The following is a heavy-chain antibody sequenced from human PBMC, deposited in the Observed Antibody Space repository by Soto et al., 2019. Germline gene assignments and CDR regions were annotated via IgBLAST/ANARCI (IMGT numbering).Heavy chain of an antibody. CDR1: GGSISSYY. CDR2: IYYSGST. CDR3: ARHRGSRSHFDD. D-gene: IGHD2-15*01. V-gene: IGHV4-59*08. Sequence: PSETLSLTCTVSGGSISSYYWSWIRQPPGKGLEWIGYIYYSGSTNYNPSLKSRVTISVDTSKNQFSLKLSSVTAADTAVYYCARHRGSRSHFDDWGQGTLVTVAS. J-gene: IGHJ4*02.